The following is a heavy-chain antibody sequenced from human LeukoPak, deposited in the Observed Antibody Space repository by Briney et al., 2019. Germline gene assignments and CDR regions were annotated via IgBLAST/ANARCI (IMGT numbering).Heavy chain of an antibody. J-gene: IGHJ4*02. D-gene: IGHD6-19*01. CDR3: AKYNLGWYLDY. CDR2: INGDGTSL. Sequence: PGGSLRLSCAASGFTLNTYWMNWVRQAPGKGLVWVSRINGDGTSLTYADSVKGRFTVSRDDAKNSLYLQMNSLRAEDTAVYFCAKYNLGWYLDYWGQGILVTVSS. CDR1: GFTLNTYW. V-gene: IGHV3-74*03.